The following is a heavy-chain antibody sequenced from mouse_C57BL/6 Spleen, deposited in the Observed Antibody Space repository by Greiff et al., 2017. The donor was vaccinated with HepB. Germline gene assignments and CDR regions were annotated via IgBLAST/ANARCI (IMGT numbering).Heavy chain of an antibody. D-gene: IGHD1-1*01. CDR3: ARLRDYFDY. CDR2: IDPSDSYT. J-gene: IGHJ2*01. CDR1: GYTFTSYW. Sequence: VQLQQSGAELVRPGTSVKLSCKASGYTFTSYWMHWVKQRPGQGLEWIGVIDPSDSYTNYNQKFKGKATLTVDTSSSTAYMQLSSLTSEDSAVYYCARLRDYFDYWGQGTTLTVSS. V-gene: IGHV1-59*01.